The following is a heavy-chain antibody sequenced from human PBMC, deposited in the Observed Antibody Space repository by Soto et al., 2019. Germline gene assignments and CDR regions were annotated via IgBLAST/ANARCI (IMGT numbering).Heavy chain of an antibody. V-gene: IGHV3-64*01. CDR3: ARSQYSSSWGYYYYYGMDV. D-gene: IGHD6-13*01. CDR2: ISSNGGST. J-gene: IGHJ6*02. Sequence: GGSLRLSCAASGFTFSSYAMHWVRQAPGKGLEYVSAISSNGGSTYYANSVKGRFTISRDNSKNTLYLQMGSLRAEDMAVYYCARSQYSSSWGYYYYYGMDVWGQGTTVTVSS. CDR1: GFTFSSYA.